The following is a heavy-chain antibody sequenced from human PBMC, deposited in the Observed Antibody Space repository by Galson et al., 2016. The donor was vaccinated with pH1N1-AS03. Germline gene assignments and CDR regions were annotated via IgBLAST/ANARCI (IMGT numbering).Heavy chain of an antibody. D-gene: IGHD4-17*01. CDR1: GGSISSSSYY. V-gene: IGHV4-39*01. J-gene: IGHJ5*02. Sequence: LSLTCTVSGGSISSSSYYWGWIRQPPGKGLEWIGSIYYSGSTYYNPSLKSRVTISVDTSKNQFSLKLSSVTAADTAVYYCARRVYGDYVNWFDPWGQGTLVTVTS. CDR2: IYYSGST. CDR3: ARRVYGDYVNWFDP.